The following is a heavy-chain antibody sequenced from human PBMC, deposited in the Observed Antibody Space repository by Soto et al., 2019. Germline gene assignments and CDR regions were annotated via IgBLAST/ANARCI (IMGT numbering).Heavy chain of an antibody. CDR1: GGTFSSYT. D-gene: IGHD3-3*01. Sequence: ASVKVSCKASGGTFSSYTISWVRQAPGQGLEWMGRIIPILGIANYAQKFQGRVTITADKSTSTAYMELSSLRSEDTAVYYCAREPYYDLWSGYSEYMDVWGKGTTVTVSS. J-gene: IGHJ6*03. CDR2: IIPILGIA. V-gene: IGHV1-69*04. CDR3: AREPYYDLWSGYSEYMDV.